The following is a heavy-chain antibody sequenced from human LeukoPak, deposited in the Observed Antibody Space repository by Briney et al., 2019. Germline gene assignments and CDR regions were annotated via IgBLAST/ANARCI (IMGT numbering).Heavy chain of an antibody. V-gene: IGHV3-7*03. Sequence: PGGSLRLSCEASGFTFSSYWMSWVRQAPGKGLEWVASIKTDGSEKYYVDSVKGRFTISRDNAKNSLYLQMSSLRAEDTAVYYCARDYTGYFPWGQGTLVIVSS. CDR2: IKTDGSEK. J-gene: IGHJ5*02. D-gene: IGHD3-9*01. CDR1: GFTFSSYW. CDR3: ARDYTGYFP.